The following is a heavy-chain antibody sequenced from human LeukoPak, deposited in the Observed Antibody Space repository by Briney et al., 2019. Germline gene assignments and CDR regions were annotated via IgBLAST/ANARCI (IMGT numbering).Heavy chain of an antibody. CDR3: ARVGLWFGELHEN. Sequence: GGSLRLSCAASGFTVSSNYMSWVRQAPGKGLEWVSVIYSGGSTYYADSVKGRFTISRDNSKNTLYLQMHSLRAEDTAVYYCARVGLWFGELHENWGQGTLVTVSS. V-gene: IGHV3-66*01. CDR2: IYSGGST. D-gene: IGHD3-10*01. CDR1: GFTVSSNY. J-gene: IGHJ4*02.